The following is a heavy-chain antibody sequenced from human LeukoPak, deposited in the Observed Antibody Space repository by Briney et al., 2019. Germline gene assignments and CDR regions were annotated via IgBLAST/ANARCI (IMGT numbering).Heavy chain of an antibody. CDR1: GFIVSSKY. Sequence: GGSLRLSCAAAGFIVSSKYMSWVRQAPGKGLEWVSVIYSGGSTYYADSVKGRFTISRDNSKNVLYLQMNSLRGEDSAVYYCARVDRIVGVTRYFDDWGQGSLVTVSS. CDR3: ARVDRIVGVTRYFDD. D-gene: IGHD1-26*01. CDR2: IYSGGST. V-gene: IGHV3-66*02. J-gene: IGHJ4*02.